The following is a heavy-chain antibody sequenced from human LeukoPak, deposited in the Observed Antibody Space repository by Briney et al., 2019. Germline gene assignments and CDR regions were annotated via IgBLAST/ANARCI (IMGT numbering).Heavy chain of an antibody. CDR1: GGSISSYY. J-gene: IGHJ4*02. Sequence: SETLSLTCTVSGGSISSYYWSWIRQPPGKGLEWIGYIYYSGSTNYNPSLKSRVTISVDTSKNQFSLKLSSVTAADTAVHYCARGASSWELLFDYWGQGTLVTVSS. CDR2: IYYSGST. CDR3: ARGASSWELLFDY. D-gene: IGHD1-26*01. V-gene: IGHV4-59*01.